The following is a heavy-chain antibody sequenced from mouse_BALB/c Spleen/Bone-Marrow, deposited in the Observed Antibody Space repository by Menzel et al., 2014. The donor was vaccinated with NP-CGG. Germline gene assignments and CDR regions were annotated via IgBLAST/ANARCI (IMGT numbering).Heavy chain of an antibody. Sequence: LQQPGSELVRPGASVKLSCKASGYTFTSYWVHWVKPRPGQGLEWIGNIYPGSGSPNYDERFKSKATLTVDTSSSTAYMQLSSLTSEDSAVYYCTIYAFAYWGQGTLVTVSA. D-gene: IGHD2-12*01. V-gene: IGHV1S22*01. CDR3: TIYAFAY. J-gene: IGHJ3*01. CDR1: GYTFTSYW. CDR2: IYPGSGSP.